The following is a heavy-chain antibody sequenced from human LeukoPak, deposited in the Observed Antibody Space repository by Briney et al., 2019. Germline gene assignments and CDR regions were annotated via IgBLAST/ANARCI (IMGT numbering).Heavy chain of an antibody. D-gene: IGHD6-19*01. CDR2: INHSGST. CDR3: ARGVPVAGLDF. J-gene: IGHJ4*02. CDR1: GGSFSGYY. Sequence: SETLSLTCAVYGGSFSGYYWSWIRQPPGKGLEWIGEINHSGSTNYNPSLKSRVTISVDKSKNQFSLKLSSVTAADTAVYYCARGVPVAGLDFWGQGTLVTVSS. V-gene: IGHV4-34*01.